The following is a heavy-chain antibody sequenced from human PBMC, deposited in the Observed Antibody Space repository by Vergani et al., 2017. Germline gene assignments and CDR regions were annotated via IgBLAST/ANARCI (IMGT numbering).Heavy chain of an antibody. J-gene: IGHJ6*03. D-gene: IGHD3-10*01. CDR1: GFSFSSHA. CDR2: ISNDGSKK. Sequence: QVQLAESGGGRVQPGRSLRLSCAASGFSFSSHAIHWVRQAPGKGLEWVAVISNDGSKKYYADSVKGRFTISRDNSKNTLDLQMNSLRTQDKAVYYCAKAGSVTSGSLQYNFYMDVWGKGTTVTVS. V-gene: IGHV3-30*18. CDR3: AKAGSVTSGSLQYNFYMDV.